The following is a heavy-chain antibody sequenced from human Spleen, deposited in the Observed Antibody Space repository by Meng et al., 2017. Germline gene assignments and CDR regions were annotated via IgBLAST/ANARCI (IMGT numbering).Heavy chain of an antibody. D-gene: IGHD6-13*01. CDR3: ARDGIATAGS. CDR1: GYTFNSYD. Sequence: VALVESGGEVKKPGATVEVSCNASGYTFNSYDINWVRQATGQGLEWMGWMNPNSGNTGYAQKFQGRVTMTRNTSISTAYMELASLRSEDTAVYYCARDGIATAGSWGPGTLVTVSS. V-gene: IGHV1-8*01. J-gene: IGHJ4*02. CDR2: MNPNSGNT.